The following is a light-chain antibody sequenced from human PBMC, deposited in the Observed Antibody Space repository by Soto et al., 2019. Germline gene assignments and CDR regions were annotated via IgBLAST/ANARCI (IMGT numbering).Light chain of an antibody. CDR2: GAS. J-gene: IGKJ1*01. Sequence: EIVLKQSPGTLYLSTGERANLSCRASQSVSSSYLAWYQQKPGQAPRLLIYGASSRATGIPDRFSGSGSGTDSTLTISRLEPEEFAVYYCQQYGSSLWTFGQGTKVEIK. CDR1: QSVSSSY. CDR3: QQYGSSLWT. V-gene: IGKV3-20*01.